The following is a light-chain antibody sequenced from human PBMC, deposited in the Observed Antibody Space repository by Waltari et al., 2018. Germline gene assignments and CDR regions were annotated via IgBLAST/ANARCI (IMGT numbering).Light chain of an antibody. J-gene: IGKJ4*01. CDR1: QNIDNN. CDR3: QQYNRWPPLT. CDR2: GAS. Sequence: EVVMTQSPAALSVSPGERVSLSCKASQNIDNNLAWYQQKPGQSPRLLIYGASTRATGVTARFSGSGSGTEFTLTISSRQSEDCAVFYCQQYNRWPPLTFGGGTKGEIK. V-gene: IGKV3-15*01.